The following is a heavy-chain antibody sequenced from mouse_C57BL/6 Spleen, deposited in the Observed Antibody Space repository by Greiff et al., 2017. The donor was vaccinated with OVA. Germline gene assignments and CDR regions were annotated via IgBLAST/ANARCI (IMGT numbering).Heavy chain of an antibody. CDR2: IYYSGTI. V-gene: IGHV3-5*01. J-gene: IGHJ1*03. CDR3: ARVGYYGNYDWYFDV. D-gene: IGHD2-1*01. CDR1: GISITTGNYR. Sequence: VQLQQSGPGLVKPSQTVFLTCTVTGISITTGNYRWSWIRQFPGNKLEWIGYIYYSGTITYNPSLTSRTTITRDTPKNQFFLEMNSLTAEDTATYYCARVGYYGNYDWYFDVWGTGTTVTVSS.